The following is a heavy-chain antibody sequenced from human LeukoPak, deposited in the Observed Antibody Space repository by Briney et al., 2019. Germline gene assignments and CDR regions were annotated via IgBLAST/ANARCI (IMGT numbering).Heavy chain of an antibody. CDR1: GYTFTSYY. D-gene: IGHD3-10*02. Sequence: ASVKVSCKASGYTFTSYYMHWVRQAPGQGLEWMGIINPSGGSTSYAQKFQGRVTMTRDTSTSTVYMELSSLRSEDTAVYYCARHEESRLRWGIKYNWFDPWGQGTLVTVSS. J-gene: IGHJ5*02. CDR3: ARHEESRLRWGIKYNWFDP. V-gene: IGHV1-46*01. CDR2: INPSGGST.